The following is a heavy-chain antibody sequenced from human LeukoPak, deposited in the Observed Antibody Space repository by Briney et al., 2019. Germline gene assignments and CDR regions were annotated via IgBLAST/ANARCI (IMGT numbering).Heavy chain of an antibody. CDR3: ARGYDFPWFDP. D-gene: IGHD3-3*01. CDR2: KYSVGCA. V-gene: IGHV4-61*09. J-gene: IGHJ5*02. CDR1: VGSIIIIKYY. Sequence: SESLSLTCTVSVGSIIIIKYYCPSIRQPARKGLAWVAHKYSVGCANFHPCLKSRVTISVDTSKTQLFLKLTSVTAADTAVYYCARGYDFPWFDPWGQGTLVTVSS.